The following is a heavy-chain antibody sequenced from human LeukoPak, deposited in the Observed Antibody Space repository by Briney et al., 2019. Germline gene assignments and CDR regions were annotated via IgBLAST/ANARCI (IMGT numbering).Heavy chain of an antibody. CDR3: AREIVGAVDAFDI. Sequence: SGTLSLTCAVYGGSFSGYYWSWIRQPPGKGLEWIGEINHSGSTNYNPSLKSRVTISVDTSKNQFSLKLSSVTAADTAVYYCAREIVGAVDAFDIWGQGTMVTVSS. J-gene: IGHJ3*02. CDR2: INHSGST. V-gene: IGHV4-34*01. D-gene: IGHD1-26*01. CDR1: GGSFSGYY.